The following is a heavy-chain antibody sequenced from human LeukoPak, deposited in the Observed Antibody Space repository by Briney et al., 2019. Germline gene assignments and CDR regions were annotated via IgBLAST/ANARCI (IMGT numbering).Heavy chain of an antibody. Sequence: GGSLRLSCETAGFTFSSYVMHWVRQAPGKGLEWVSSISSSSTYIYYADSVKGRFTISRDNAKNSLYLQMNSLRAEDTAVYYCAPLGVAVAGIWGQGTLVTVSS. J-gene: IGHJ4*02. CDR3: APLGVAVAGI. D-gene: IGHD6-19*01. V-gene: IGHV3-21*01. CDR1: GFTFSSYV. CDR2: ISSSSTYI.